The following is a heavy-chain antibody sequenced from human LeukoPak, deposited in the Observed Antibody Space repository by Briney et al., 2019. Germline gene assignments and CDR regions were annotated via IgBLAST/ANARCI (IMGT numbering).Heavy chain of an antibody. CDR3: VKDSNYDFWSGYYKGFDN. CDR1: GFTFDDYG. V-gene: IGHV3-20*04. D-gene: IGHD3-3*01. CDR2: ISRDGGRT. Sequence: GGSLRLSCAASGFTSGFTFDDYGMNWVRQVPGKGLEWVSGISRDGGRTGYADSVQGRFTISRDNSRNSLHLQMNSLRVEDTAFYYCVKDSNYDFWSGYYKGFDNWGQGTLVTVSS. J-gene: IGHJ4*02.